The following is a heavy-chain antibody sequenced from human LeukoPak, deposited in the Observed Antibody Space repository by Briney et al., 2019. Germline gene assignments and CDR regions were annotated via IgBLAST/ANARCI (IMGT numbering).Heavy chain of an antibody. CDR1: GHTFTSYA. V-gene: IGHV1-69*13. D-gene: IGHD2-2*01. CDR3: ARDHCSSTSCYLYFQR. J-gene: IGHJ1*01. CDR2: IIPIFGTA. Sequence: SVKVSCKASGHTFTSYAISWVRQAPGQGLEWMGGIIPIFGTANYAQKFQGRVTITADESTSTACMELSSLRSEDTAVYYCARDHCSSTSCYLYFQRWGQGTLVTVSS.